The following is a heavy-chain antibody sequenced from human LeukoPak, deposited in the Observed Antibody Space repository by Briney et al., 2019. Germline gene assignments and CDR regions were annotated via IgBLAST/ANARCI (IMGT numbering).Heavy chain of an antibody. CDR3: VREARGYHYTYFDY. V-gene: IGHV3-13*01. J-gene: IGHJ4*02. CDR1: GFTLGSHD. Sequence: PSGGSLRLSCTASGFTLGSHDMHWVRQTTGEGLEWVAAIASGFQTFYAGSVKGRFTVSREGAKNSLYLQMNSLRAGDTAVYYCVREARGYHYTYFDYWGQGTLVTVSS. CDR2: IASGFQT. D-gene: IGHD5-18*01.